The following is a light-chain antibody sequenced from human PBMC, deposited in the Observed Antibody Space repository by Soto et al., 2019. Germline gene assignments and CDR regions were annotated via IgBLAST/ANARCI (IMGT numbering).Light chain of an antibody. Sequence: SYELTQSPSVSVSPGQTASITCSGDKLGNKYASWYQQKPGQSPTLLLYQDSKRPSGIPERFSGSNSGNTATLTISGTQTMDEADYYCQSWDSTTVVFGGGTKLTVL. V-gene: IGLV3-1*01. CDR2: QDS. CDR3: QSWDSTTVV. CDR1: KLGNKY. J-gene: IGLJ2*01.